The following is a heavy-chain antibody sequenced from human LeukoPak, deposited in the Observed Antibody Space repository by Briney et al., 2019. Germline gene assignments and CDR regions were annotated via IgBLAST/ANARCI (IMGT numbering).Heavy chain of an antibody. V-gene: IGHV3-74*01. CDR3: ARASGNNYGRFDS. CDR1: GFTFTDYW. D-gene: IGHD5-18*01. Sequence: PRGSLRLSCAASGFTFTDYWMHWVRQAPGKGLVWVSRVSIDGGSRSYADSVKGRFTISRDNATNTLYLQMNSLRGEDTAVYYCARASGNNYGRFDSWGQGTLVTVSS. CDR2: VSIDGGSR. J-gene: IGHJ4*02.